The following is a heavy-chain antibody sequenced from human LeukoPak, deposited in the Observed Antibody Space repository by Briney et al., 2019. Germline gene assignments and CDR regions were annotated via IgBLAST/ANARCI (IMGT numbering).Heavy chain of an antibody. J-gene: IGHJ5*01. CDR3: VKAGANDFYKGWFDS. Sequence: GGSLRLSCAASGFTFSNYVMSWVRQAPGKGLEWVSAIGGGATTYYADSVRGRFTISRDNSNNTLYLQINSLRVDDTAIYYCVKAGANDFYKGWFDSWGQGTLVTVSS. D-gene: IGHD3-10*01. CDR2: IGGGATT. CDR1: GFTFSNYV. V-gene: IGHV3-23*01.